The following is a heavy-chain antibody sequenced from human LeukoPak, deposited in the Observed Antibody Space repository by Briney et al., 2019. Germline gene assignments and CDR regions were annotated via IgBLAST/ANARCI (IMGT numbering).Heavy chain of an antibody. D-gene: IGHD4-23*01. J-gene: IGHJ4*02. Sequence: GRSLRLSCAASGFTFSSYAMHWVRQAPGKGLEWVAVISYDGSNKYYADSVKGRFTIPRDNSKNTLYLQMNSLRAEDTAVYYCARDPSALTTVVTFFDYWGQGTLVTVSS. CDR2: ISYDGSNK. CDR1: GFTFSSYA. CDR3: ARDPSALTTVVTFFDY. V-gene: IGHV3-30-3*01.